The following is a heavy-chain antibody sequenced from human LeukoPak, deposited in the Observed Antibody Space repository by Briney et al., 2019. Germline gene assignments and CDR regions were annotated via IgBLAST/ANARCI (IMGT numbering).Heavy chain of an antibody. Sequence: SETLSLTCTVSNGSISSDNYYWGWIRQPPGKELEWIGSIYYGGSTYYKPTLKSRITISVDTSKNQFSLKLSSVTAADTAVYYCAREREYGDYSYWGQGTLVTVSS. D-gene: IGHD4-17*01. CDR2: IYYGGST. J-gene: IGHJ4*02. V-gene: IGHV4-39*02. CDR3: AREREYGDYSY. CDR1: NGSISSDNYY.